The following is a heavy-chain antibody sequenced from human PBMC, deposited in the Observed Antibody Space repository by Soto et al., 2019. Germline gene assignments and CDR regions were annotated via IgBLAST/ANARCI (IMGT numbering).Heavy chain of an antibody. CDR2: IWYDGSNK. J-gene: IGHJ5*01. V-gene: IGHV3-33*01. D-gene: IGHD3-10*01. CDR1: GFTFSSYA. Sequence: QVQLLESGGGVVQPGRSLRLSCAASGFTFSSYAMHWVRQAPGKGLEWVAVIWYDGSNKYYADSVKGRFTVSRDKSKKTVDLQMNSLRGEDTGVYYCARDGSGSLVPDSWGQGTLVTVSA. CDR3: ARDGSGSLVPDS.